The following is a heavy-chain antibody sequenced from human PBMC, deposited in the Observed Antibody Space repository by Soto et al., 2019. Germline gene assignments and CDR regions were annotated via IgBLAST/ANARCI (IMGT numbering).Heavy chain of an antibody. Sequence: PGGSLRLSCAASGFTFSTSWMDWVRQTPGKGLEWVANINQDGSEKNYVDSVMGRFTISRDNAKNSLFLQMSSLTAEDSGLYYCTRYLDFWGQGTLVTVSS. V-gene: IGHV3-7*01. J-gene: IGHJ4*02. CDR2: INQDGSEK. CDR3: TRYLDF. CDR1: GFTFSTSW.